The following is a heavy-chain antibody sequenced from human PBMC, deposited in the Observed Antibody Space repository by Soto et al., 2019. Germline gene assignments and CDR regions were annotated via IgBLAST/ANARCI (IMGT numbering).Heavy chain of an antibody. CDR1: GFTFSNDW. CDR2: IISGGSRV. CDR3: ARETASKGGMDV. J-gene: IGHJ6*02. Sequence: GTLRLSCAASGFTFSNDWMNWVRQGPGKGLEWVSRIISGGSRVSYADSVKGRFTIARDNAKNTLYLEMHSLTAEDTGVYYCARETASKGGMDVWGQGTTVTVSS. V-gene: IGHV3-74*01.